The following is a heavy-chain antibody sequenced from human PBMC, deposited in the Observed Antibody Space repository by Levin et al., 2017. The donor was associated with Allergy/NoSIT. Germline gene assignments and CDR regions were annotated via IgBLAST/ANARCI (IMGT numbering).Heavy chain of an antibody. V-gene: IGHV3-53*01. CDR3: ARLSACFDDSGSRFGY. D-gene: IGHD3-22*01. J-gene: IGHJ4*02. Sequence: GGSLRLSCAASGFTVGSNHMSWVRQAPGMGLDWVSVIYSGGGTYYVDSVMGRFTISRDDSKNTLYLQMISLIAADTAVDYCARLSACFDDSGSRFGYWGQGTRITVYS. CDR2: IYSGGGT. CDR1: GFTVGSNH.